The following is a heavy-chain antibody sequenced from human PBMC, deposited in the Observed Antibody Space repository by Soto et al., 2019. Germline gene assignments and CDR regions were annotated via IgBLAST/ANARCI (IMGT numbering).Heavy chain of an antibody. CDR2: TFHSGST. Sequence: QVQLQESGPGLVKPSETLSLTCTVSGGSVSSSYWAWIRQPPGKGLEWIGYTFHSGSTKYNPSLNSRVTMAVATSENQFSLKLSSVPAADTAVYYCARDQSGTQYFDLWGRGTLVIVSS. J-gene: IGHJ2*01. CDR3: ARDQSGTQYFDL. CDR1: GGSVSSSY. V-gene: IGHV4-59*02. D-gene: IGHD1-7*01.